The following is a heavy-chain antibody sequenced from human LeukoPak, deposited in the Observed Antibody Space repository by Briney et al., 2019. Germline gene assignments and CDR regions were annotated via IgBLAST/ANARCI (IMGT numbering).Heavy chain of an antibody. D-gene: IGHD3-9*01. CDR1: GFTFSSYA. CDR2: ISGSGGST. V-gene: IGHV3-23*01. CDR3: AKGRPRYFDWLLPDFDY. J-gene: IGHJ4*02. Sequence: PGGSLRLSCAASGFTFSSYAMSWVRQAPGKGLEWVSAISGSGGSTYYADSVKGRFTISRDNSKNTLYLQMNSLRAEDTAVYYCAKGRPRYFDWLLPDFDYWGQGTLVTVSP.